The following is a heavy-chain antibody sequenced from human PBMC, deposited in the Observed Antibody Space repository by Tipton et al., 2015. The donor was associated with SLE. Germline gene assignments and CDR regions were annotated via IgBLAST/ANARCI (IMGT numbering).Heavy chain of an antibody. CDR1: GGSINTYY. D-gene: IGHD5-24*01. J-gene: IGHJ4*02. Sequence: TLSLTCTVSGGSINTYYWSWIRQPPGKGLEWIGYIYYSGSTNYNPSLKSRVTISVDMSKNQFSLKVSSVTAADTAVYYCTRSRRDGYSDSWGQGALVTVSS. CDR2: IYYSGST. V-gene: IGHV4-59*07. CDR3: TRSRRDGYSDS.